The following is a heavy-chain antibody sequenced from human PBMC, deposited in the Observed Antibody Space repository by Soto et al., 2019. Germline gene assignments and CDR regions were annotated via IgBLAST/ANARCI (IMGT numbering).Heavy chain of an antibody. CDR3: ARDNYGGMLDL. J-gene: IGHJ4*02. Sequence: QVQLQESGPGLLKPSHTLSLTCTVSGGSILNGGHYWTWVRQHPGKGLEWIGRIFFSGNTHYNPALNLRLTLSLDTAKNKSSLKLTSVTAADTASYYCARDNYGGMLDLWGPGTVVTVSS. CDR2: IFFSGNT. D-gene: IGHD4-17*01. CDR1: GGSILNGGHY. V-gene: IGHV4-31*03.